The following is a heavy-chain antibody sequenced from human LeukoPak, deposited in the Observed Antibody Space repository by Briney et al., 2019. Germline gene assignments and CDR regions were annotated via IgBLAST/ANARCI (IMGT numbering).Heavy chain of an antibody. Sequence: GGSLRLSCAASGFTFSSYSMNWVRQAPGKGLEWVSSISSSSSYIYYADSVKGRFTISRDNAKNSLYLQMNSLRVEDTAVYYCAREHLNYYDSSAMDVWGKGTTVTVSS. J-gene: IGHJ6*03. V-gene: IGHV3-21*01. D-gene: IGHD3-22*01. CDR2: ISSSSSYI. CDR1: GFTFSSYS. CDR3: AREHLNYYDSSAMDV.